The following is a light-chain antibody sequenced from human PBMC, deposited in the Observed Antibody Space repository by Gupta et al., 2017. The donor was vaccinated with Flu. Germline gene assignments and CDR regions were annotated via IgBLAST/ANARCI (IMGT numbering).Light chain of an antibody. CDR1: RSDVGGYTY. J-gene: IGLJ2*01. V-gene: IGLV2-14*01. CDR2: EVS. CDR3: LSDTSSSPLV. Sequence: QSALPQADSVAGSPAQSITISCTGARSDVGGYTYVSWYQQHPGKAPKLMIYEVSNRPSGVSNRFSGSKSGNSASLTVSGRQAEAEADYYCLSDTSSSPLVFGGGTKLTVL.